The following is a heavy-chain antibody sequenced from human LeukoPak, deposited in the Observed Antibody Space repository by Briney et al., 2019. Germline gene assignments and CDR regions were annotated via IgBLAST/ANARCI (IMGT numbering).Heavy chain of an antibody. Sequence: PGVSLRLSCAASGFTFSIYSMNWVRQAPGKGLEWVSCISSGGTNIYYADSVRGRFTISRDNAKNSLYLQMNSLRAEDTAVYYCARVGGYCSSVSNCYGDYWGQGTLVTVSS. D-gene: IGHD2-2*03. CDR3: ARVGGYCSSVSNCYGDY. CDR1: GFTFSIYS. CDR2: ISSGGTNI. J-gene: IGHJ4*02. V-gene: IGHV3-21*01.